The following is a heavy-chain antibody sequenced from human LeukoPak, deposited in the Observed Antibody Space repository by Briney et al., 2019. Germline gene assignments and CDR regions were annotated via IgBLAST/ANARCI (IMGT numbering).Heavy chain of an antibody. J-gene: IGHJ4*02. CDR3: AREHNLSIDY. D-gene: IGHD5-24*01. CDR2: MSSSGSTI. CDR1: GFTFSSYE. V-gene: IGHV3-48*03. Sequence: GGSLRLSCAASGFTFSSYEMNWVRQAPGKGLEWVSYMSSSGSTIYYADSVKGRFTISRDNAKNSLYLQMNSLRAEDTAVYYCAREHNLSIDYWGQGTLVTVSS.